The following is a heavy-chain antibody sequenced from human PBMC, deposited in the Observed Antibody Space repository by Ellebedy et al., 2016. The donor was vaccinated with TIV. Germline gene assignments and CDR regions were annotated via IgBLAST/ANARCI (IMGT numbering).Heavy chain of an antibody. CDR3: ARGGYGDY. D-gene: IGHD5-12*01. Sequence: PGGSLRPSCAAPGFTFSSYSMNWVRQAPGKGLEWFSYITGISSTINYADSVKGRFTISRENPKNSLYLQMNSLRDEDTAVYYCARGGYGDYWGQGTLVTVSS. CDR2: ITGISSTI. V-gene: IGHV3-48*02. CDR1: GFTFSSYS. J-gene: IGHJ4*02.